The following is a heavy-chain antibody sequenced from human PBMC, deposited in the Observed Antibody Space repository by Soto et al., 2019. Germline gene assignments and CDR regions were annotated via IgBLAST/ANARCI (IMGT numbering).Heavy chain of an antibody. CDR2: IRQDGSEK. CDR3: ARSYPAYSSNPFDY. V-gene: IGHV3-7*01. J-gene: IGHJ4*02. CDR1: GFTFSSCW. D-gene: IGHD1-26*01. Sequence: EVQLVESGGGLVQPGGSLRVSRAVYGFTFSSCWMSWVRQAPGKGLEWVANIRQDGSEKYYVDSVKGRFTISRDNAKNSLFLQMTSMRAEDTAIYYCARSYPAYSSNPFDYWGQGTLVTVSS.